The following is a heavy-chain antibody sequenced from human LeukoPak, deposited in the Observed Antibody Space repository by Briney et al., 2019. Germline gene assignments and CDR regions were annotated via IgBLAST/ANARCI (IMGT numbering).Heavy chain of an antibody. CDR3: ARGRRVVTATNWFDP. CDR1: EYTFTGYY. Sequence: ASVKVSCKASEYTFTGYYMHWVRQAPGQGLEWMGWINPNSGGTNYAQKFQGRVTMTRDTSISTAYMELSRLRSDDTAVYYCARGRRVVTATNWFDPWGQGTLVTVSS. V-gene: IGHV1-2*02. CDR2: INPNSGGT. D-gene: IGHD2-21*02. J-gene: IGHJ5*02.